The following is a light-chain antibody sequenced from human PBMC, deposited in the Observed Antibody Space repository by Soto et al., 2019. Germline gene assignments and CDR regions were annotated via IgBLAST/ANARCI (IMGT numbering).Light chain of an antibody. Sequence: QSALTQPASVSGSPGQSITISCTGTSTDVGNYDLVSWYQKHPGKAPKVMIYEASKRPSGVSHRFSGSKSGNTAFLTISGLQADDEADYYCSSYSTSAPLVFGGGTKLTVL. V-gene: IGLV2-23*01. CDR1: STDVGNYDL. CDR3: SSYSTSAPLV. J-gene: IGLJ3*02. CDR2: EAS.